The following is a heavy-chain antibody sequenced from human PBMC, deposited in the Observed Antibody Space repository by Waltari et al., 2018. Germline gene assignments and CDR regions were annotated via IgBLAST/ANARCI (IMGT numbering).Heavy chain of an antibody. Sequence: QLQLQESGPGLVKPSETLSLTCTVSGGSISSSRYYWGWVRQPPGKGLEWIGSINYSGSTYYNPSLKSRVTISVDTSKNQFSLKLSSVTAADTAVYYCARQYFRGSYYIWFDPWGQGTLVTVSS. CDR1: GGSISSSRYY. CDR2: INYSGST. V-gene: IGHV4-39*01. CDR3: ARQYFRGSYYIWFDP. D-gene: IGHD1-26*01. J-gene: IGHJ5*02.